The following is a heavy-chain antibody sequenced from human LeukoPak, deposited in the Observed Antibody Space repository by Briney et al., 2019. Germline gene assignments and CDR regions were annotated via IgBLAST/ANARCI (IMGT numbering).Heavy chain of an antibody. Sequence: TSETLSLTCTVSGGSISSYYWSWIRQPPGKGLECIGYIYYSGSTNYNPSLKSRVTISVDTSKNQFSLKLSSVTAADTAVYYCAREVYYYYYMDVWGKGTTVTVSS. CDR2: IYYSGST. J-gene: IGHJ6*03. V-gene: IGHV4-59*01. CDR3: AREVYYYYYMDV. CDR1: GGSISSYY.